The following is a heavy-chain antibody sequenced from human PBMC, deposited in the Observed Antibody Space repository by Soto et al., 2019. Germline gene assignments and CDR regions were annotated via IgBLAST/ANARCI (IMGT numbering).Heavy chain of an antibody. V-gene: IGHV1-2*02. CDR2: VNPNTGVT. CDR3: TTLRLDP. CDR1: GYTFTAFY. D-gene: IGHD3-9*01. J-gene: IGHJ5*02. Sequence: QVQLVQSGSEVKKPGASVKVSCQASGYTFTAFYMNWVRQAPGQGLEWMGWVNPNTGVTKYAQKFQGRVTMTRDTSINTAYMELSGLTSDDTAVYYCTTLRLDPWSQGTLVTVSS.